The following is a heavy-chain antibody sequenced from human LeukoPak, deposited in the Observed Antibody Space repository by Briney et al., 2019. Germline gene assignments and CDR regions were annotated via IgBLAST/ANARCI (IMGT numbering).Heavy chain of an antibody. V-gene: IGHV1-2*02. CDR3: ASGGSSDDFWSGYDNWLDP. Sequence: GPVKVSCKASGYTFTGYYMHWVRQAPGQGLEWMGWINPNSGGTNYAQKFQGRATMTRDTSISTAYMELSRLRSDDTAVYYCASGGSSDDFWSGYDNWLDPWGQGTLVTVSS. D-gene: IGHD3-3*01. CDR2: INPNSGGT. J-gene: IGHJ5*02. CDR1: GYTFTGYY.